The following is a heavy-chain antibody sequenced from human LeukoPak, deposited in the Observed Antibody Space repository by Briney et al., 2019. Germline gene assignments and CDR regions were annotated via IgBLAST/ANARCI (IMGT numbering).Heavy chain of an antibody. CDR1: GFTFSSYS. Sequence: GGSLRLSCAASGFTFSSYSMNWVRQAPGKGLEWVSSISSSSSYIYYADSVRGRFTISRVNAKNSLYLQMNSLRAEDTAVYYCARGGEQQLVILAYGMDVWGQGTTVTVSS. CDR2: ISSSSSYI. CDR3: ARGGEQQLVILAYGMDV. D-gene: IGHD6-13*01. J-gene: IGHJ6*02. V-gene: IGHV3-21*01.